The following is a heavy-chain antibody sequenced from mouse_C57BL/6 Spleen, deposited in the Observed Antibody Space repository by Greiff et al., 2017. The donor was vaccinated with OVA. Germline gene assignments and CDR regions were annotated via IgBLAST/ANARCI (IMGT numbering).Heavy chain of an antibody. V-gene: IGHV5-6*01. J-gene: IGHJ1*03. CDR3: ARGYYGSSFWYFDV. D-gene: IGHD1-1*01. CDR2: ISSGGSYT. CDR1: GFTFSSYG. Sequence: EVQVVESGGDLVKPGGSLKLSCAASGFTFSSYGMSWVRQTPDKRLEWVATISSGGSYTYYPDSVKGRFTISRDNAKNTLYLQMSSLKSEDTAMYYCARGYYGSSFWYFDVWGTGTTVTVSS.